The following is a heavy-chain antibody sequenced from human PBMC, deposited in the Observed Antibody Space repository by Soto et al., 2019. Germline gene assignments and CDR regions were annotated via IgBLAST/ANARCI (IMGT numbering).Heavy chain of an antibody. CDR2: ISWNSGSI. D-gene: IGHD4-17*01. CDR1: GFTFDDYA. CDR3: ARKDYGDSHFDY. V-gene: IGHV3-9*01. J-gene: IGHJ4*02. Sequence: GGSLRLSCAASGFTFDDYAMHWVRQAPGKGLEWVSGISWNSGSIGYADSVKGRFTISRDDSKSIAYLQMNSLKTEDTAVYYCARKDYGDSHFDYWGQGTLVTVSS.